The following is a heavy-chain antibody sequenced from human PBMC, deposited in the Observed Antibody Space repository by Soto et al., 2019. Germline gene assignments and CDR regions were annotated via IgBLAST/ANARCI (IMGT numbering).Heavy chain of an antibody. D-gene: IGHD6-13*01. CDR3: ARDRNKYSSTWDDYGMDV. CDR2: ISGSGGTSI. Sequence: EVQLLESGGGLVQPGGSLRLSCAASGFTFSSYAMSWVRQAPGKGLEWVSAISGSGGTSIYYADSVKGRFTISRDDAKDSLYLQMNSLRDDDTAVYYCARDRNKYSSTWDDYGMDVWGQGTTVIVSS. J-gene: IGHJ6*02. CDR1: GFTFSSYA. V-gene: IGHV3-23*01.